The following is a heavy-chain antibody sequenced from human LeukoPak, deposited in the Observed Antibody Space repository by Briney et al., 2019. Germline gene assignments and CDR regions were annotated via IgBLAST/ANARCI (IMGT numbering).Heavy chain of an antibody. CDR2: ISGSGGST. Sequence: GGSQRLSCAASGFTISSYAMSWVRQAPGKGLEWVSAISGSGGSTYYADSVKGRFTTSRDNSKNTLYLQMNSLRAEDTAVYYCAKDSEYQLPTYYFDYWGQGTLVTVSS. CDR3: AKDSEYQLPTYYFDY. J-gene: IGHJ4*02. V-gene: IGHV3-23*01. CDR1: GFTISSYA. D-gene: IGHD2-2*01.